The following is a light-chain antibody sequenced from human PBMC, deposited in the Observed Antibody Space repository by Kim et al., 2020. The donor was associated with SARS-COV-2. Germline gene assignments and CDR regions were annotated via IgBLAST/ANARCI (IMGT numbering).Light chain of an antibody. V-gene: IGLV3-19*01. Sequence: VALGQTVRITCQGDSLRNYYATWYQQKPGQAPILVIYGKNNRPSGIPDRFSGSSSGNTASLTITGTQADDEADYYCHSRDSNGNVVFGGGTKLTVL. J-gene: IGLJ2*01. CDR1: SLRNYY. CDR2: GKN. CDR3: HSRDSNGNVV.